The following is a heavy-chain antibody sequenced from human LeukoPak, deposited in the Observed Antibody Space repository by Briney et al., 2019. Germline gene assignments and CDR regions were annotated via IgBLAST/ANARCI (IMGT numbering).Heavy chain of an antibody. Sequence: SSETLSLTCAVYGGSFSGYYWSWIRQPPGKGLEWIGEINHSGSTNYNPSLKSRVTISVDTSKNQFSLKLSSVTAADTAVYYCARGTVAETWGQGTLVTVSS. CDR3: ARGTVAET. CDR2: INHSGST. V-gene: IGHV4-34*01. J-gene: IGHJ5*02. D-gene: IGHD6-19*01. CDR1: GGSFSGYY.